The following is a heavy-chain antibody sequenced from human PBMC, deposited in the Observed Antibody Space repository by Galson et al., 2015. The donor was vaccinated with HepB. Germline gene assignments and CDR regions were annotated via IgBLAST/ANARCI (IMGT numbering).Heavy chain of an antibody. CDR1: GFTFDDSA. V-gene: IGHV3-9*01. J-gene: IGHJ5*02. CDR3: AKGGAYCSSTSCPDQNWFDP. D-gene: IGHD2-2*01. Sequence: SLRLSCAASGFTFDDSAMHWVRQAPGKGLEWVSGISRNSGIIGYAESVKGRFTISRDNAKNSLYLQMNSLRAEDTALYYCAKGGAYCSSTSCPDQNWFDPWGQGTLVTVSS. CDR2: ISRNSGII.